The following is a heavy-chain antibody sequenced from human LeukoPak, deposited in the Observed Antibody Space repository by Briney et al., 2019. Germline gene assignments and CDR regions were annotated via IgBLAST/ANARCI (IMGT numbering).Heavy chain of an antibody. CDR1: GFTSSSYS. CDR2: ISSSSSYI. CDR3: GRDGTEHQ. D-gene: IGHD1-26*01. J-gene: IGHJ4*02. Sequence: KPGGSLRLSCAASGFTSSSYSMHLVRQAPGKGLEWVSCISSSSSYIYYADSVKGRFTISRDNAQHSLYLQMNSLRAEDTALYYCGRDGTEHQWGQGTLVTVSS. V-gene: IGHV3-21*04.